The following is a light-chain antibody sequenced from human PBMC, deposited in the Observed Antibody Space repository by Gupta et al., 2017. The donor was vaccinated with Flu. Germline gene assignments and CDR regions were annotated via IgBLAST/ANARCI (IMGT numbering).Light chain of an antibody. Sequence: VTPGGPASSSCRSSQSLLHSNGYTYLDWYRQKPGQSPQLLIYVGSKRACGVPDRFSGSGSVXDFTLNXSRVEAEDVGIYYCTQDLQSWTFGXGTRVEIK. V-gene: IGKV2-28*01. CDR1: QSLLHSNGYTY. CDR3: TQDLQSWT. CDR2: VGS. J-gene: IGKJ1*01.